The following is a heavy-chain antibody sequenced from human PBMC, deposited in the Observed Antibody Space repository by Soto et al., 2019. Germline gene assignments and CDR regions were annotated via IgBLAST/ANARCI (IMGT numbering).Heavy chain of an antibody. V-gene: IGHV4-4*02. CDR3: ASGGEQLATTSRGYGGDY. CDR1: GGSISSSNW. CDR2: IYHSGST. D-gene: IGHD5-12*01. Sequence: QVQLQESGPGLVKPSGTLSLTCAVSGGSISSSNWWSWVRQPPGKGLEWIGEIYHSGSTNYNPSLRGRVPRPRDKRENPFSPKPRFVTAAATPAYYSASGGEQLATTSRGYGGDYWGPGTLVTVSS. J-gene: IGHJ4*02.